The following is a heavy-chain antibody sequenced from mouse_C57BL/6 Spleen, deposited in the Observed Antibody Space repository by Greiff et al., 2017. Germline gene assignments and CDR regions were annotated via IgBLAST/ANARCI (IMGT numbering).Heavy chain of an antibody. V-gene: IGHV5-17*01. CDR3: ARHYGLYYYARDY. J-gene: IGHJ4*01. D-gene: IGHD1-1*02. Sequence: EVKLVESGGGLVKPGGPLKLSCAASGFTFSDYGMHWVRPAPEKGLAWVAYLSSGSSTIYYADTVKGRFTISRDNAKNTLFLQMTSLRSEDTAMYYCARHYGLYYYARDYWGQGTSVTVSS. CDR2: LSSGSSTI. CDR1: GFTFSDYG.